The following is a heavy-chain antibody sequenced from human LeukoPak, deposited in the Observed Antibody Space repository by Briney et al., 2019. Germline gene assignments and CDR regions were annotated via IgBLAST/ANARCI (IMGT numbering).Heavy chain of an antibody. Sequence: SETLSLTCTVSGGSISSYYWSWIRQPPGKGLEWIGYIYYSGSTNYNPSLKSRVTISVDTSKNQFSLKLSSVTAADTAVYYCARHRRPYSSSRPFDYWGQGTLVAVSS. CDR1: GGSISSYY. CDR3: ARHRRPYSSSRPFDY. D-gene: IGHD6-6*01. J-gene: IGHJ4*02. V-gene: IGHV4-59*08. CDR2: IYYSGST.